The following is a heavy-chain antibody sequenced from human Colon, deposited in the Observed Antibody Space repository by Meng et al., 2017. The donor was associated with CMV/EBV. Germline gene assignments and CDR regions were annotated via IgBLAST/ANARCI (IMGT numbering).Heavy chain of an antibody. CDR3: AKRGKDSSSWYYFDN. D-gene: IGHD6-13*01. CDR2: IRDDASNR. J-gene: IGHJ4*02. CDR1: GFTFSNYG. Sequence: GESLKISCAASGFTFSNYGMHWVRPAPGKGLEWVAFIRDDASNRYYGDSVKGRFTISRDNSRNTLYMQMKSLRVEDTAVYYCAKRGKDSSSWYYFDNWGQGTLVTVSS. V-gene: IGHV3-30*02.